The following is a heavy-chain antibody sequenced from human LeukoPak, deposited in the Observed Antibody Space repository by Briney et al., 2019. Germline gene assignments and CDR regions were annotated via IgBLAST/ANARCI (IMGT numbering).Heavy chain of an antibody. J-gene: IGHJ3*01. Sequence: GGSLRLSCGAPGLTFHNSWMSWVRQAPGKGLEWVATIHQDGSQKYYVDFVRGRFTISRDDAGTSLYLQMNSLRAEDTAVYYCAKDSMSLWGQGTMVTVSS. CDR1: GLTFHNSW. V-gene: IGHV3-7*01. CDR2: IHQDGSQK. CDR3: AKDSMSL. D-gene: IGHD2-8*01.